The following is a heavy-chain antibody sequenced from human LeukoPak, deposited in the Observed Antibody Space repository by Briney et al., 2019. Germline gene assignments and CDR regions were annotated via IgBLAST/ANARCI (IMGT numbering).Heavy chain of an antibody. D-gene: IGHD3-16*01. CDR2: ISSSSRYI. CDR1: GFTFSSYS. V-gene: IGHV3-21*01. CDR3: ARGLGDYVLY. Sequence: GGSLRLSCAASGFTFSSYSMNWVRQAPGKGLDCVSSISSSSRYIYYADSVKGRFTISSDNAKNSLYLQMNSLRAEDTAVYYCARGLGDYVLYWGQGTLVTVSS. J-gene: IGHJ4*02.